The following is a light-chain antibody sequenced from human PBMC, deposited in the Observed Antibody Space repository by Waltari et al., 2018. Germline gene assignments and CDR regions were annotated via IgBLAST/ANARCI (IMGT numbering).Light chain of an antibody. V-gene: IGKV2D-29*01. Sequence: IVMTQTPLSLSVTPGQSAAISCTSSRSLQKSDGATHLFWYLQKPGQTPQLLIYRVSNRFSGVPDRFSGSGSGTDFTLRISRMEAEDVGVYYCVQSLELPYTFGQGTKLEI. CDR1: RSLQKSDGATH. J-gene: IGKJ2*01. CDR3: VQSLELPYT. CDR2: RVS.